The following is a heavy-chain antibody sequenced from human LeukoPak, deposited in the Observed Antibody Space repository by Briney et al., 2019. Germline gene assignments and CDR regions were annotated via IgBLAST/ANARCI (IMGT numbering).Heavy chain of an antibody. CDR1: GGSISSGDYY. CDR2: IYYSGST. J-gene: IGHJ4*02. D-gene: IGHD6-13*01. CDR3: ARLGSSSWYYFDY. V-gene: IGHV4-30-4*01. Sequence: SETLSLTCTGSGGSISSGDYYWSWIRQPPGKGLEWIGYIYYSGSTYYNPSLKSRVTISVDTSKNQFSLKLSSVTAADTAVYYCARLGSSSWYYFDYWGQGTLVTVSS.